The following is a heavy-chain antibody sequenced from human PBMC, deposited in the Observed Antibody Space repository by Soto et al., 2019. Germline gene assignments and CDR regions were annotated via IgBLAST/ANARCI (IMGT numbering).Heavy chain of an antibody. Sequence: SETLSLTCTVSGGSISSSSYYWGWIRQPPGKGLEWIGSIYYSGSTYYNPSLKSRVTISVDTSKNQFSLKLSSVTAADTAVYYCARQPPSVAARPDMYFDYWGQGTLVTVSS. V-gene: IGHV4-39*01. D-gene: IGHD6-6*01. CDR2: IYYSGST. CDR3: ARQPPSVAARPDMYFDY. CDR1: GGSISSSSYY. J-gene: IGHJ4*02.